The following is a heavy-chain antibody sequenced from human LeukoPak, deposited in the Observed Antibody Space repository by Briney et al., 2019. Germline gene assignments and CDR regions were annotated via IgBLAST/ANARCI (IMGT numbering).Heavy chain of an antibody. V-gene: IGHV3-21*01. J-gene: IGHJ5*02. Sequence: GGYLRLYCAASGFTFSSYSMNWVRQAPGNGLEWVSSISNSSSYIYYADSGKGRFTISRDNAKNSLYLQMNSLRAENTAVYYSARTNYGGLSNWFDPWGQGTMVTVSS. CDR1: GFTFSSYS. CDR2: ISNSSSYI. D-gene: IGHD4-23*01. CDR3: ARTNYGGLSNWFDP.